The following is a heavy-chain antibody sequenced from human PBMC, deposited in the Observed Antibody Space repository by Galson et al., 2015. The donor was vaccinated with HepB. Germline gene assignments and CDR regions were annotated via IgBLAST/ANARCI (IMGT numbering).Heavy chain of an antibody. CDR1: GASISSSLYY. CDR3: ARAAGDSSTYANDY. J-gene: IGHJ4*02. V-gene: IGHV4-39*07. Sequence: CTVSGASISSSLYYWVWVRQPPEKGLEWIGSIYYTGNTYYKSFLKSRVTISADMSKNQFSLKVNSVTAADTAVYYCARAAGDSSTYANDYWGQGALVTVSS. D-gene: IGHD5-18*01. CDR2: IYYTGNT.